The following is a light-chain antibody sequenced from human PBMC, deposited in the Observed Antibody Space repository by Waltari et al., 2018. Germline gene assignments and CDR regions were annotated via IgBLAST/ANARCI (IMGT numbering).Light chain of an antibody. CDR2: WAS. J-gene: IGKJ4*01. CDR1: QSVLYSSNNKNY. Sequence: DIVMTQSPDSLAVSLGERATIHCKSSQSVLYSSNNKNYLAWYQQKPGQPPKRLIYWASTRESGVPDRFSGSGSGTDFTLTISSLQAEDVAVYYCQQYYRTPLTFGGGTKVEIK. CDR3: QQYYRTPLT. V-gene: IGKV4-1*01.